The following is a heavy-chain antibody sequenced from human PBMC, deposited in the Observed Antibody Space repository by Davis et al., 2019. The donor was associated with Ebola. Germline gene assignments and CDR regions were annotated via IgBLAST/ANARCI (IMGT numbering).Heavy chain of an antibody. CDR2: ISHDGTKR. D-gene: IGHD1-7*01. CDR3: TRSNGTTGGFFFDY. Sequence: GGSLRLSCGASGFTFKNYGIHWVRQAPGKGLEWVAVISHDGTKRYYTDSVRGRFAISRDNSKNTLSLQMDGLRPDDTGVYFCTRSNGTTGGFFFDYWGQGILVTVSS. J-gene: IGHJ4*02. V-gene: IGHV3-30*03. CDR1: GFTFKNYG.